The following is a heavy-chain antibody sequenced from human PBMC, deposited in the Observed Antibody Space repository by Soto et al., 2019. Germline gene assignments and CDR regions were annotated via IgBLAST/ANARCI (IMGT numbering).Heavy chain of an antibody. J-gene: IGHJ4*02. CDR1: GYTFASYA. V-gene: IGHV1-18*01. Sequence: QVQLVQSGAEVKKPGASVKVSCKASGYTFASYAISWMRQAPGQGLEWMGWISAYNGNTNYAQKPXGRVTMTTTTSTSTAYMEPRSRRSDDTAVYYCARDPPPPDYWGQGTLVTVSS. CDR3: ARDPPPPDY. CDR2: ISAYNGNT.